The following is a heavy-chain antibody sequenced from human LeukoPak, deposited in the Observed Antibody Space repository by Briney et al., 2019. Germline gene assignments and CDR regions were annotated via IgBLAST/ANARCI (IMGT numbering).Heavy chain of an antibody. V-gene: IGHV4-59*01. CDR2: IYYTGST. CDR1: GGSIGSDY. Sequence: PSETLSLTCSVSGGSIGSDYWTWIRQLPGGGLEWIGYIYYTGSTNYNPSLKSRVTISVDTSKNEVFLNLTSVTTADTALYYCARGRYSWNYDYWGQGTLVTVSS. D-gene: IGHD1-1*01. J-gene: IGHJ4*02. CDR3: ARGRYSWNYDY.